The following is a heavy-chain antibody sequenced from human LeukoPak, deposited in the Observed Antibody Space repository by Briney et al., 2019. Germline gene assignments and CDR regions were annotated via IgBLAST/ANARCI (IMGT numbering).Heavy chain of an antibody. D-gene: IGHD3-10*01. CDR3: ARGVFSVVRLSQDYHYFMDV. Sequence: SETLSLTRTVSGGSISGNFWSWIPQPAGTGLKWFGRIYTSGSTIYNPSLKSRVTMSIDTSKNQCSLKLSSVTAAVTAVYYCARGVFSVVRLSQDYHYFMDVGGKGTTLTVSS. J-gene: IGHJ6*03. CDR2: IYTSGST. V-gene: IGHV4-4*07. CDR1: GGSISGNF.